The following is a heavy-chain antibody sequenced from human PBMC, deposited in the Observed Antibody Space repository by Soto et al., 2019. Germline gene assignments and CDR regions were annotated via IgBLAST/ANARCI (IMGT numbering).Heavy chain of an antibody. D-gene: IGHD3-16*01. J-gene: IGHJ3*02. CDR3: AVVLPSKAVFDI. CDR2: VRSKSDSVAP. CDR1: GFAFSASA. Sequence: GGSLRLSCAASGFAFSASAVHWVRQDSGKGLEWVGLVRSKSDSVAPVYAASVKGRFTISRDDSKITANLQLHGLQSEHTAADFCAVVLPSKAVFDILSQGAIVTVS. V-gene: IGHV3-73*01.